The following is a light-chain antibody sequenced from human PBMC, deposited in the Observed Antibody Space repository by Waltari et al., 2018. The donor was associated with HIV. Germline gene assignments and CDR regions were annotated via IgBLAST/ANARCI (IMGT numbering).Light chain of an antibody. CDR2: QDN. CDR3: QAWDSSTPVV. V-gene: IGLV3-1*01. Sequence: SYELTQPPSVSVSPGQTASITCSGDKLGDKYACWYQQKPGQSPVLVIYQDNKRPSGFPERFSGSNSGNTATLIISGTQAMDEADYYCQAWDSSTPVVFGGGTKLTVL. J-gene: IGLJ2*01. CDR1: KLGDKY.